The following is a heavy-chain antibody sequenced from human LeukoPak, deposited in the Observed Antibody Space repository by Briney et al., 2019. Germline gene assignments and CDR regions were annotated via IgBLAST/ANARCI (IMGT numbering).Heavy chain of an antibody. CDR2: INPSGGST. V-gene: IGHV1-46*04. Sequence: GASVKVSCKASGYTFIDYYLHWVRQAPGQGLEWMGIINPSGGSTRYAQKLQGRVTMTRDTSTSTVYMELSSLISEDTAVYYCASYHHRDFGDYYGMDVWGQGTTVTVSS. J-gene: IGHJ6*02. CDR3: ASYHHRDFGDYYGMDV. D-gene: IGHD4-17*01. CDR1: GYTFIDYY.